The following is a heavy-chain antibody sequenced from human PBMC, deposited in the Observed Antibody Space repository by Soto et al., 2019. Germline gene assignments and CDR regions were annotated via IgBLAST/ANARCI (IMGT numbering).Heavy chain of an antibody. CDR2: ISSSSSYI. V-gene: IGHV3-21*01. J-gene: IGHJ6*02. CDR3: ARDTLEEALGLTSYYYYGMDV. CDR1: GFTFSSYS. Sequence: GGSLRLSCAASGFTFSSYSMNWVRQAPGKGLEWVSSISSSSSYIYYADSVKGRFTISRDNAKNSLYLQMNSLRAEDTAVYYCARDTLEEALGLTSYYYYGMDVWGQGTTVTVSS. D-gene: IGHD1-1*01.